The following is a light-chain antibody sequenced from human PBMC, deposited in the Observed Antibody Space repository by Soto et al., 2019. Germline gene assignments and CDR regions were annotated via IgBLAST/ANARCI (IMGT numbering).Light chain of an antibody. CDR1: QSISSDY. CDR3: QHSGGSPIP. J-gene: IGKJ5*01. CDR2: GAS. Sequence: GLSQSPDTVSLSPGERATLSCRASQSISSDYLVWYQQKPGQAPRLLISGASSRATGIPDRFSGSGSATDFTLTISRLEPEDFTLYYCQHSGGSPIPFGQRTRPAI. V-gene: IGKV3-20*01.